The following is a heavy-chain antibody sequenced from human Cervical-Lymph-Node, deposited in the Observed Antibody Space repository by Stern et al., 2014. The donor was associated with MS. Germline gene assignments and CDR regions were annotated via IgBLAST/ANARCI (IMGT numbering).Heavy chain of an antibody. J-gene: IGHJ4*02. CDR1: GFNFSNYW. CDR3: ARWSVACDY. CDR2: IYPGGSDI. D-gene: IGHD2-21*01. V-gene: IGHV5-51*01. Sequence: EVQLVESGAELKKPGGSLKLSCATSGFNFSNYWVAWVRQASGKGLEWVWLIYPGGSDIRYSASVQGHVTMSVDNAQNTGYLQMKSLKATDTAVYYCARWSVACDYWGQGALITVSS.